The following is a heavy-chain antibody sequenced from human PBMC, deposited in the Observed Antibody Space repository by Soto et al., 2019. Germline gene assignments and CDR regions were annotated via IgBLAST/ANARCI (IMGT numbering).Heavy chain of an antibody. Sequence: GGSLRLSCAAAQFAFHTYAMTWVRQTPGKGLEWLSAITASGSTYYTDSVMGRFTISRDNSRNMLFLGMNSLRAEDTAVYYCATELRYFEWFTRPDYWGQGTLVTVSS. CDR2: ITASGST. D-gene: IGHD3-3*01. V-gene: IGHV3-23*01. J-gene: IGHJ4*02. CDR1: QFAFHTYA. CDR3: ATELRYFEWFTRPDY.